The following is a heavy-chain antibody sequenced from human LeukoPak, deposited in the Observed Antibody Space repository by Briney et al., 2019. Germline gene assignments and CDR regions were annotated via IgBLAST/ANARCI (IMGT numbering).Heavy chain of an antibody. V-gene: IGHV4-31*03. J-gene: IGHJ4*02. CDR2: ICYSGST. CDR3: ARDREGGFDY. CDR1: GGSISSGGYY. Sequence: SQTLSLTCTVSGGSISSGGYYWSWIRQHPGKGLEWIGYICYSGSTYYNPSLKSRVTISVDTSKNQFSLKLSSVTAADTAVYYCARDREGGFDYWGQGTLVTVSS.